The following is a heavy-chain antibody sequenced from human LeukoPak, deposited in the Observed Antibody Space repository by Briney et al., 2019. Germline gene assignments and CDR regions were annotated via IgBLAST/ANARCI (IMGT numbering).Heavy chain of an antibody. CDR2: ISAYNGYT. V-gene: IGHV1-18*01. CDR1: GYTFTSYA. Sequence: GASVTDTCKASGYTFTSYAISWVRQAPGQGLEWMGWISAYNGYTNYAQNLQGRVTMTTDTSTSTAYMDLTSLRSDDTAVYYCARALARDVYNINWFARWGQGTLVTVSS. D-gene: IGHD5-24*01. CDR3: ARALARDVYNINWFAR. J-gene: IGHJ5*02.